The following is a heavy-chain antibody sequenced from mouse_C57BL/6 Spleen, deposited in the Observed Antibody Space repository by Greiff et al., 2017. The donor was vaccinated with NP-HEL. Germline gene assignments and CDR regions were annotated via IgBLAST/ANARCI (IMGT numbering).Heavy chain of an antibody. J-gene: IGHJ1*03. Sequence: DVQLQESGPELVKPGASVKISCKASGYSFTGYYMHWVKQSHGNILDWIGYIYPYNGVSSYNQKFKGKATLTVDKSSSTAYMELRSLTSEDSAVYYCARSGGSSYDWYFDVWGTGTTVTVSS. D-gene: IGHD1-1*01. CDR2: IYPYNGVS. CDR1: GYSFTGYY. CDR3: ARSGGSSYDWYFDV. V-gene: IGHV1-31*01.